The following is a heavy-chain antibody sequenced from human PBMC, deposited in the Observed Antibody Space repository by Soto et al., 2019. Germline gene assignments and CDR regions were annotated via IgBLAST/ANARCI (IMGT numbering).Heavy chain of an antibody. CDR1: GFTFSNFA. CDR3: ARDGDVNTGFGKDY. D-gene: IGHD3-16*01. V-gene: IGHV3-23*01. CDR2: ISRGGGNT. Sequence: GGSLRLSCAHSGFTFSNFAMSWVRQAPGKGLEWVSGISRGGGNTYFAESVKGRFTISRDNSKNTLYLQMTSLSAEDTAMYYCARDGDVNTGFGKDYWGQGTLVTVSS. J-gene: IGHJ4*02.